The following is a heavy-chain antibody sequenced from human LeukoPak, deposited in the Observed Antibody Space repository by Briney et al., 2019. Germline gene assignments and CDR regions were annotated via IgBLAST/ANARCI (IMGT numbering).Heavy chain of an antibody. J-gene: IGHJ6*02. Sequence: GGSLRLSCAASGFTFGNTWMNWVRQAPGKGLKWVGRVKSQSDGGTTDYAAPVKGRFTISRENAKNSLYLQMNSLRAGDTAVYYCARGGITFPPNYYYYYGMDVWGQGTTVTVSS. CDR3: ARGGITFPPNYYYYYGMDV. D-gene: IGHD1/OR15-1a*01. V-gene: IGHV3-15*07. CDR1: GFTFGNTW. CDR2: VKSQSDGGTT.